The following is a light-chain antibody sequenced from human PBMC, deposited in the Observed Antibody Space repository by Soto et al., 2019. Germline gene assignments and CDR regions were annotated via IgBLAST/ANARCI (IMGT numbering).Light chain of an antibody. Sequence: QSVLTQPASVSGSPGQLITFSCTGTSSDVGSSNLVSWYQQHPGKAPKLLIYEVSKRPSGVSNRFSGSKSGNTASLTISGLQAEDEADYYCCSYAGSSTHVFGTGTQLTVL. J-gene: IGLJ7*01. CDR2: EVS. V-gene: IGLV2-23*02. CDR3: CSYAGSSTHV. CDR1: SSDVGSSNL.